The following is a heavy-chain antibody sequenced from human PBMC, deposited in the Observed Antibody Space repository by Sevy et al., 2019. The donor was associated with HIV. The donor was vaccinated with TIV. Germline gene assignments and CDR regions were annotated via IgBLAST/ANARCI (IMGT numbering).Heavy chain of an antibody. CDR3: ARGSQPINYDENGYYDY. CDR1: GYSISSGYY. J-gene: IGHJ4*02. D-gene: IGHD2-2*03. CDR2: ISHRGKT. Sequence: SKTLSLTCTVSGYSISSGYYWGWIRQTPGKGLEWLGTISHRGKTHYNPSLKSRVTISVDTSKNQFSLRLNSVTAADTAVFYCARGSQPINYDENGYYDYWGQGTLVTVSS. V-gene: IGHV4-38-2*02.